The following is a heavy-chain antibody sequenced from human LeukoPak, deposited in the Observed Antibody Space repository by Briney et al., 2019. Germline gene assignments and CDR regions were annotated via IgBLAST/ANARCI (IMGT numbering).Heavy chain of an antibody. V-gene: IGHV4-59*12. CDR3: ARSLVVVPLDY. D-gene: IGHD3-22*01. J-gene: IGHJ4*02. CDR2: IYDSERT. Sequence: SETLSLTCTVSGGSISSYYWSWIRQPPGKGLEWIGYIYDSERTNYNPSLKSRVTISVDTSKNQFSLKLSSVTAADTAVYYCARSLVVVPLDYWGQGTLVSVSS. CDR1: GGSISSYY.